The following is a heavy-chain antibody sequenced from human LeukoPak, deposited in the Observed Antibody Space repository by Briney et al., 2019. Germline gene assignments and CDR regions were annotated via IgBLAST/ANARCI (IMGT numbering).Heavy chain of an antibody. D-gene: IGHD6-13*01. CDR3: ASTERCSTTCPLDN. J-gene: IGHJ4*02. CDR1: GGSSRGYY. Sequence: PSETLSLTCTVSGGSSRGYYWSWIRQSPGKGLEWIGEINHSGSTNYNPSLKSRVTISLDTSMKKFSLKLNSVTAADTAVYYCASTERCSTTCPLDNWGQGTLVTVSS. V-gene: IGHV4-34*01. CDR2: INHSGST.